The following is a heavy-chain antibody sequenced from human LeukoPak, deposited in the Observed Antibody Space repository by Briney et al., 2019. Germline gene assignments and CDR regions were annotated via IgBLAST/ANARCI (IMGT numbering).Heavy chain of an antibody. Sequence: SETLSLTCAVSGGSISSSNWWSWVRQPPGKGLEWIGEIYHSGSTNYNPSLKSRVTISVDTSKNQFSLKLSSVTAADTAVYYCARGREGSWYGYYFDYWGQGTLVTVSS. D-gene: IGHD6-13*01. CDR2: IYHSGST. V-gene: IGHV4-4*02. J-gene: IGHJ4*02. CDR1: GGSISSSNW. CDR3: ARGREGSWYGYYFDY.